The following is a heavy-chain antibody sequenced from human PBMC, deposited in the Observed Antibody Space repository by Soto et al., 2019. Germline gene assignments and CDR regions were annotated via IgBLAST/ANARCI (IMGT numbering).Heavy chain of an antibody. J-gene: IGHJ5*02. Sequence: QVQLQQWGAGLLKPSETLSLTCAVYGGSFSGYYWSWIRQPPGKGLEWIGEINHSGSTNYNPSLKSRVTTSVDTSKNQFSLKLSSVTAADTAMYYCARAIAARAYNWFDPWGQGTLVTVSS. CDR2: INHSGST. D-gene: IGHD6-6*01. CDR3: ARAIAARAYNWFDP. CDR1: GGSFSGYY. V-gene: IGHV4-34*01.